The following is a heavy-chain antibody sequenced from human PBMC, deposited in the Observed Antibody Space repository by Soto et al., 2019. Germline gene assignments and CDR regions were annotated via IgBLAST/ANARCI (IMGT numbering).Heavy chain of an antibody. CDR1: GYTFTSYY. J-gene: IGHJ5*02. V-gene: IGHV1-46*01. D-gene: IGHD3-10*01. CDR2: INPSGGST. Sequence: GASVKVSCKASGYTFTSYYMHWVRQAPGQGLEWMGIINPSGGSTSYAQKFQGRVTMTRDTSTSTAYMELNSLRSEDTAVYYCARDISLGELLRENWFDPWGQGTLVTVSS. CDR3: ARDISLGELLRENWFDP.